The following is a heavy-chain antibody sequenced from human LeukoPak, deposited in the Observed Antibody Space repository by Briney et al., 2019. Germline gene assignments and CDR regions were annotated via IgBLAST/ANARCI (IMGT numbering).Heavy chain of an antibody. CDR2: ISSSSSYI. D-gene: IGHD2-15*01. CDR1: GFTFSSYS. CDR3: ARADLRGGSCFTGGGCYFDY. V-gene: IGHV3-21*01. Sequence: GGSLRLSCAASGFTFSSYSMNWVRQAPGKGLEWVSSISSSSSYIYYADSVKGRFTISRDNAKNSLYLQMNSLRAEDTAVYYCARADLRGGSCFTGGGCYFDYWGQGTLVTVSS. J-gene: IGHJ4*02.